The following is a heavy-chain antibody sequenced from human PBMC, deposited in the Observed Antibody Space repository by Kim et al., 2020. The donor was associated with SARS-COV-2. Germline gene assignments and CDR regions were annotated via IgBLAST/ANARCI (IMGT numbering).Heavy chain of an antibody. CDR3: ATDKDLVIYEY. Sequence: TPYADSGKGRFTISRDNAKNTLYLQRNSLRPEDTAVYYWATDKDLVIYEYWGQGTLVTVSS. J-gene: IGHJ4*02. D-gene: IGHD2-21*01. V-gene: IGHV3-74*01. CDR2: T.